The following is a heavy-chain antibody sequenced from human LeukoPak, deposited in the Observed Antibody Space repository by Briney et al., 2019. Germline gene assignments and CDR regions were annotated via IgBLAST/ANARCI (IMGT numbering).Heavy chain of an antibody. CDR2: ISAYNGNR. D-gene: IGHD6-13*01. V-gene: IGHV1-18*01. J-gene: IGHJ4*02. CDR1: GGTFSSYA. Sequence: ASVKVSCKASGGTFSSYAISWVRQAPGQGLEWMGWISAYNGNRNYAQKLQGRVTMTTDTSTTTAYMELNSLRSDDTAVYYCARGKDSSSWYDYWGQGTLVTVSS. CDR3: ARGKDSSSWYDY.